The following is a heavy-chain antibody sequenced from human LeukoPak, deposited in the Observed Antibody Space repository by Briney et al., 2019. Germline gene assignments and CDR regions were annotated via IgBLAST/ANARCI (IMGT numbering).Heavy chain of an antibody. J-gene: IGHJ3*02. CDR3: AGGDFWSGYSHDAFDI. Sequence: GGSLRLSCAASGFTFSSYWMSWVRQAPGKGLEWVANIKQDGSEKYYVDSVKGRFTISRDNAKNSLYLQMNSLRAEDTAVYYCAGGDFWSGYSHDAFDIWGQGTMVTVSS. D-gene: IGHD3-3*01. CDR1: GFTFSSYW. CDR2: IKQDGSEK. V-gene: IGHV3-7*04.